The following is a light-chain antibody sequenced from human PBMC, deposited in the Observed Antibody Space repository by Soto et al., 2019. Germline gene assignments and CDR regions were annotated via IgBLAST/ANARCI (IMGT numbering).Light chain of an antibody. J-gene: IGKJ4*01. CDR2: GAS. CDR1: QSVRSNS. CDR3: EQYTGSPLN. V-gene: IGKV3-20*01. Sequence: IVLTQFPVTLSLFPVEIATLSCSASQSVRSNSLAWYQQKPGQAPTLLMYGASRRATGIPDRFSGGGSGTDFTLTISRLEPEDFAVYYCEQYTGSPLNFGGGTKVDIK.